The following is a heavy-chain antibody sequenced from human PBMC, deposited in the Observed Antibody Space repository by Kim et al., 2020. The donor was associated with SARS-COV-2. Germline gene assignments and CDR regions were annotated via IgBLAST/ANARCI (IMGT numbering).Heavy chain of an antibody. V-gene: IGHV1-3*01. CDR3: ARVGDDGYAFDM. CDR2: VNAGNGNT. D-gene: IGHD3-10*01. J-gene: IGHJ3*02. Sequence: ASVKVSCKASGYTFTTYAIHWVRQAPGQWLEWMGWVNAGNGNTKYSQKFQGRITITRDTSATTAFMEVSSLRSEDTAIYYCARVGDDGYAFDMWGQGTMVTVSS. CDR1: GYTFTTYA.